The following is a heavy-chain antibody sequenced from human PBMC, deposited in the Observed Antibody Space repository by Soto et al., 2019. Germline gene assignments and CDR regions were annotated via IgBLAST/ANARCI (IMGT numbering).Heavy chain of an antibody. Sequence: PGGSLRLSCAASGFTFSSYWMHWVRQAPGKGLVWVSRINSDGSSTSYADSVKGRFTISRDNAKNTLYLQMNSLRAEDTAVYYCARGHPGVEVTAPYYWGQGTLVTVSS. CDR2: INSDGSST. CDR1: GFTFSSYW. V-gene: IGHV3-74*01. D-gene: IGHD3-3*01. CDR3: ARGHPGVEVTAPYY. J-gene: IGHJ4*02.